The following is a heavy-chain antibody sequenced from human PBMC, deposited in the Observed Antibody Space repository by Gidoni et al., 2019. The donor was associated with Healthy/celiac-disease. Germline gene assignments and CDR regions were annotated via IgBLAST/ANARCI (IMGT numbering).Heavy chain of an antibody. V-gene: IGHV3-15*01. CDR1: GFPFSNAW. J-gene: IGHJ6*02. D-gene: IGHD2-15*01. CDR2: IKSKTDGGTT. CDR3: TTGDCSGGSCYSPSYYYYGMDV. Sequence: EVQLVESGGGLVKPGGSLRLSCAASGFPFSNAWLSWVRTVPGKGLEWVGRIKSKTDGGTTDYAAAVKGRVTISRDESKSTLYLQMNSLKTEDTAVYYCTTGDCSGGSCYSPSYYYYGMDVWGQGTTVTVSS.